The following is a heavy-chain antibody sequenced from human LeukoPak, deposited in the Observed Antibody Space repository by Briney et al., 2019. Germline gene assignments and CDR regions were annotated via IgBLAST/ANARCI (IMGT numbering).Heavy chain of an antibody. D-gene: IGHD6-13*01. CDR1: GGSISSYY. V-gene: IGHV4-59*01. CDR3: ARSIAAAGINY. Sequence: SETLSLTCTVSGGSISSYYWSWIRQPPGKGLEWIGYIYYSGSTNYNPSLKSRVTISVDTSKNQFSLKLSSVTTADTAAYYCARSIAAAGINYWGQGTLVTVSS. J-gene: IGHJ4*02. CDR2: IYYSGST.